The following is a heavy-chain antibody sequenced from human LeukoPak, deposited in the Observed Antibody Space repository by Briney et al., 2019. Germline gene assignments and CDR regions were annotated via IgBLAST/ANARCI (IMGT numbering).Heavy chain of an antibody. Sequence: PSETLSLPCTVSGGSLSRYYSSWIRHPPGKGLEGSGYIYYSGSTNYTPSLKSRVTISVDTSKNQFSLKLSSVTAADTAVYYCARHRPSLYYDILTGYFDYWGQGTLVTVSS. J-gene: IGHJ4*02. D-gene: IGHD3-9*01. CDR2: IYYSGST. CDR3: ARHRPSLYYDILTGYFDY. V-gene: IGHV4-59*08. CDR1: GGSLSRYY.